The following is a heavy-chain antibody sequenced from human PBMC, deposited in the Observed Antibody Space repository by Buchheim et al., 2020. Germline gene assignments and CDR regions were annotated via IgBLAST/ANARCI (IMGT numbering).Heavy chain of an antibody. J-gene: IGHJ4*02. CDR1: GFTFSSFE. CDR2: ISSSASTI. CDR3: ARGGYTYSYTY. D-gene: IGHD5-12*01. Sequence: EVQLVESGGGLVQPGGSPRLSCAASGFTFSSFEMNWVRQAPGKGLEWVSYISSSASTIYYADSVKGRFTISRDNAKNSLFLQMNSLRAEDTAVYYCARGGYTYSYTYWGQGTL. V-gene: IGHV3-48*03.